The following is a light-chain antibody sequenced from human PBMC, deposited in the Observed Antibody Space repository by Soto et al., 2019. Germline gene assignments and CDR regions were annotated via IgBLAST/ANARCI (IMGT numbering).Light chain of an antibody. CDR1: QSVNKW. CDR3: QQYQSWPYT. J-gene: IGKJ2*01. Sequence: DIQMTQSPSTLSASVGDRVTITCRASQSVNKWLAWYQQKPGRAPNLVIYDASTLQTSVTSTFSGSGSGTEFTLTISSLQPDDFGTYYCQQYQSWPYTFRQGTKLEIK. CDR2: DAS. V-gene: IGKV1-5*01.